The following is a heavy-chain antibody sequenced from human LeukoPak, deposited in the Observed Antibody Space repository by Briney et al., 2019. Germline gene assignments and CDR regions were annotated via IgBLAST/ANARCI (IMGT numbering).Heavy chain of an antibody. CDR2: ISSTSIFI. J-gene: IGHJ6*03. D-gene: IGHD3-22*01. CDR1: VLTFYKYS. V-gene: IGHV3-21*01. Sequence: GGSLTLSYPHSVLTFYKYSMNWLGQAPGAAMEWAASISSTSIFIYSADSVKGRFTISRDTAKNSLLLQMNSLRAEDTAIYYCARDYFDSSDYPHTYYYYYMDVWGKGTTVVVSS. CDR3: ARDYFDSSDYPHTYYYYYMDV.